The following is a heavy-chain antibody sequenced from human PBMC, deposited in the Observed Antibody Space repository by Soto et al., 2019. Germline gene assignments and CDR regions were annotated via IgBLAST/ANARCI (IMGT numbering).Heavy chain of an antibody. Sequence: QGQLQESGPGVVRPSQTLSLTCTVSGASISSGDHYWTWIRQPPGKGLEWIGYIDYRGSTFYNPSLNSRITMSIDVSKSQFSLNLRSVTAADTAVYYCPSSPHKEAVDHWGQGTMVIVAS. V-gene: IGHV4-30-4*01. CDR2: IDYRGST. CDR3: PSSPHKEAVDH. CDR1: GASISSGDHY. J-gene: IGHJ3*01.